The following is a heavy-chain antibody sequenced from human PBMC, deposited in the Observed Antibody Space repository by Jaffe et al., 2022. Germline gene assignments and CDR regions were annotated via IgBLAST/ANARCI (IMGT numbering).Heavy chain of an antibody. Sequence: QVQLQQWGAGLLKPSETLSLTCAVYGGSFSGYYWSWIRQPPGKGLEWIGEINHSGSTNYNPSLKSRVTISVDTSKNQFSLKLSSVTAADTAVYYCARGRQWLVRSYYYMDVWGKGTTVTVSS. CDR1: GGSFSGYY. D-gene: IGHD6-19*01. V-gene: IGHV4-34*01. CDR2: INHSGST. CDR3: ARGRQWLVRSYYYMDV. J-gene: IGHJ6*03.